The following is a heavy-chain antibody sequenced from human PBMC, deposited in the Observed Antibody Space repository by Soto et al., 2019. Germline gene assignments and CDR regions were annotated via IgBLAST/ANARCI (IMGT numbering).Heavy chain of an antibody. CDR2: ISYDGSNK. CDR3: AKDLGGYCSSTSCYRYYGMDV. CDR1: GFTFSSYG. J-gene: IGHJ6*02. D-gene: IGHD2-2*02. Sequence: QVQLVESGGGVVQPGRSLRLSCAASGFTFSSYGMHWVRQAPGKGLEWVAVISYDGSNKYYADSVKGRFTISRDNSKNTLYLQMNSLRAEDTAVYYCAKDLGGYCSSTSCYRYYGMDVWGQGTTVTVSS. V-gene: IGHV3-30*18.